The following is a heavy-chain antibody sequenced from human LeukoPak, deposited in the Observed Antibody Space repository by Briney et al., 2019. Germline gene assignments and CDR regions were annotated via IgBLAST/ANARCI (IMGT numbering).Heavy chain of an antibody. Sequence: ASVKVSCKASGYTFTGYYMHWVRQAPGQGLEWMGWINPNSGGTNYAQKFQGRVTMTRDTSISTAYMELSRLRSDDTAVYYCARVSIVVVPAAYDYYYMDVWGKGTTVTVSS. CDR3: ARVSIVVVPAAYDYYYMDV. V-gene: IGHV1-2*02. CDR2: INPNSGGT. J-gene: IGHJ6*03. D-gene: IGHD2-2*01. CDR1: GYTFTGYY.